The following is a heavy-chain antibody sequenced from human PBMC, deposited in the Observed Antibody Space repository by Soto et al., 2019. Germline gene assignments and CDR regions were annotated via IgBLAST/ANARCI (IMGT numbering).Heavy chain of an antibody. CDR2: IYYSGST. J-gene: IGHJ4*02. V-gene: IGHV4-30-4*01. CDR3: ARDYRNGYNLVEYYFDY. CDR1: GGSISSGDYY. D-gene: IGHD5-12*01. Sequence: SETLSLTCTVSGGSISSGDYYWSCIRQPPGKGLEWIGYIYYSGSTYYNPSLKSRVTISVDTSKNQFSLKLSSVTAADTAVYYCARDYRNGYNLVEYYFDYWGQGTLVTVSS.